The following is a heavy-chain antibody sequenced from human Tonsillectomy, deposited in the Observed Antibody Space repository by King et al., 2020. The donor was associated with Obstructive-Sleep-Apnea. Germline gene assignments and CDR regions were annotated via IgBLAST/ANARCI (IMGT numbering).Heavy chain of an antibody. CDR1: GGSISRYY. J-gene: IGHJ4*02. V-gene: IGHV4-59*01. CDR3: ARHSGNDQNDY. D-gene: IGHD5-12*01. Sequence: QLQESGPGLVKPSETLSLTCTVSGGSISRYYWSWIRQPPGKGLEWIGYIYYSGSTNYNPSLKSRVTISVDTSKNQFSLKLSSVTAADTAVYYCARHSGNDQNDYWGQGTLVTVSS. CDR2: IYYSGST.